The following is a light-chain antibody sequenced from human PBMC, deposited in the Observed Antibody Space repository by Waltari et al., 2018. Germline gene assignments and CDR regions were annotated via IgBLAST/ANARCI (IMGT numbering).Light chain of an antibody. CDR2: GNR. CDR3: QSYDSSLSGNV. J-gene: IGLJ6*01. CDR1: SSNIGAGYD. Sequence: QSVLTQPPSVSGAPGQRVTISCTGSSSNIGAGYDVHWYQQLPGTAPKLPIYGNRNRPSGVPDRFSGSKPGTSASLAITGLQAEDEADYYCQSYDSSLSGNVFGSGTKVTVL. V-gene: IGLV1-40*01.